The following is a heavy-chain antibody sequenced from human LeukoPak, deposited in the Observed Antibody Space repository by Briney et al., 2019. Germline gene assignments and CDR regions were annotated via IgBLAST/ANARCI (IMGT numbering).Heavy chain of an antibody. CDR2: INHSGST. J-gene: IGHJ4*02. Sequence: PSETLSLTCSVSGGSISNSGYYWGWIRQPPGKGLEWIGEINHSGSTNYNPSLKSRVTISVDTSKNQFSLKLSSVTAADAAVYYCASTYYYGSGSYYMVDYWGQGTLVTVSS. CDR3: ASTYYYGSGSYYMVDY. D-gene: IGHD3-10*01. V-gene: IGHV4-39*07. CDR1: GGSISNSGYY.